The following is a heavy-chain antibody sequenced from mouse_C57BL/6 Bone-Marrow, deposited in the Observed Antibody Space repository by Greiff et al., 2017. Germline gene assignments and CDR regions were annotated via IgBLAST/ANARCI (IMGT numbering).Heavy chain of an antibody. D-gene: IGHD1-1*01. J-gene: IGHJ4*01. Sequence: EVHLVESGGGLVQPGGSLKLSCAASGFTFSDYYMYWVRQTPEKRLEWVAYISNGGGSTYYPDTVKGRFTISRDNAKNTLYLQMSRLKSEDTAMYYCARQGITTVVVNYAMDYWGQGTSVTVSS. V-gene: IGHV5-12*01. CDR2: ISNGGGST. CDR1: GFTFSDYY. CDR3: ARQGITTVVVNYAMDY.